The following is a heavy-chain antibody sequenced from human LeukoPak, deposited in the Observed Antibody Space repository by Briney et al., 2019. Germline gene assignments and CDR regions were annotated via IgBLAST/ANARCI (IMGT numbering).Heavy chain of an antibody. V-gene: IGHV3-21*01. Sequence: GGSLRLSCAASGFTFSSYSMNWVRQAPGKGLEWVSSISSGSSYIYYADSVKGRFTISRDNAKNSLYLQMNSLRAEDTAVYYCAREIYYYDSSGYENNAFDIWGQGTMVTVSS. CDR3: AREIYYYDSSGYENNAFDI. CDR2: ISSGSSYI. J-gene: IGHJ3*02. CDR1: GFTFSSYS. D-gene: IGHD3-22*01.